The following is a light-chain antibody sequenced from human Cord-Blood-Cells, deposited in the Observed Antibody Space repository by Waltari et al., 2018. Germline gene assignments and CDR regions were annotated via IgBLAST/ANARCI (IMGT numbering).Light chain of an antibody. Sequence: ELVLTQSPGTLSLSPGARATLPCRASQSVSSSYLAWYQQKPGQAPRLLIYGASSRATGIPDRFSGSGSGTDFTLTISRLEPEDFAVYYCQQYGSSPGTFGQGTKVEIK. CDR1: QSVSSSY. CDR2: GAS. V-gene: IGKV3-20*01. CDR3: QQYGSSPGT. J-gene: IGKJ1*01.